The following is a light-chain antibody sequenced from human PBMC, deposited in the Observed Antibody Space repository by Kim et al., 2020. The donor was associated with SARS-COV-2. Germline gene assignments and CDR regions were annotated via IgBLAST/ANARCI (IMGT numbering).Light chain of an antibody. J-gene: IGLJ3*02. Sequence: TVTLTSGLSSGSVSTNSYPSSYQQTPGQAPRTLVYRTDTRSSGVPDRFSGSILGSKAALTITGAQADDESDYYCVLYMGNGIWMFGGGTQLTVL. CDR2: RTD. CDR1: SGSVSTNSY. CDR3: VLYMGNGIWM. V-gene: IGLV8-61*01.